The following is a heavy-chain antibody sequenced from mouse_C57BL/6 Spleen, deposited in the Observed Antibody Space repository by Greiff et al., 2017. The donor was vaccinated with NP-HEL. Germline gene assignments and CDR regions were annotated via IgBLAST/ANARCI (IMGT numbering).Heavy chain of an antibody. CDR2: INPSSGYT. J-gene: IGHJ3*01. CDR1: GYTFTSYW. V-gene: IGHV1-7*01. CDR3: ARSRAWFAY. Sequence: VQLQQSGAELAKPGASVKLSCKASGYTFTSYWMHWVHQRPGQGLEWIGYINPSSGYTKYNQKFKDKATLSADKDSSTAYMQMSSLTYEDSAVYYCARSRAWFAYWGQGTLVTVSA.